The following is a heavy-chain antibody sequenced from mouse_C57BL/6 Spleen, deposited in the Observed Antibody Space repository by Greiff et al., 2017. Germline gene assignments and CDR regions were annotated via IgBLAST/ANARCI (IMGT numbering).Heavy chain of an antibody. J-gene: IGHJ2*01. D-gene: IGHD1-1*01. CDR3: ARADRYYGPHFDY. V-gene: IGHV1-52*01. CDR2: IDPSDSET. CDR1: GYTFTSYW. Sequence: QVQLQQPGAELVRPGSSVKLSCKASGYTFTSYWMHWVKQRPIQGLEWIGNIDPSDSETHYNQKFKDKATLTVDKSSSTAYMQLSSLTSEDSAVYYCARADRYYGPHFDYWGQGTTLTVSS.